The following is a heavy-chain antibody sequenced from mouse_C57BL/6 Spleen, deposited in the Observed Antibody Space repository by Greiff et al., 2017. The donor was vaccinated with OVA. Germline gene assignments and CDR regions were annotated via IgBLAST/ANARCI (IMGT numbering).Heavy chain of an antibody. Sequence: QVQLQQSGAELVRPGTSVKVSCKASGYAFTNYLIEWVKQRPGQGLEWIGVINPGSGGTNYNEKFKGKATLTADKSSSTAYMQLSSLTSEDSAVYFCAGPNYYGSTRDYWGQGTTLTVSS. V-gene: IGHV1-54*01. J-gene: IGHJ2*01. CDR1: GYAFTNYL. D-gene: IGHD1-1*01. CDR2: INPGSGGT. CDR3: AGPNYYGSTRDY.